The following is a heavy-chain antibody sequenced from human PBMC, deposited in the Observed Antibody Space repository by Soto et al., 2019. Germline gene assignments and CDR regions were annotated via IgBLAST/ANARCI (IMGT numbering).Heavy chain of an antibody. Sequence: QVQLVQSGAEVKRPGSSVKVSCEASGGTFSSLGFTWVRQAPGQGLEWMGGIIPISGRTTFAPKFLGRVTITADESTRTTYMELTALXSDDTAIYYCATRGTQGRWLEFADYWGQGTLVTVSS. CDR3: ATRGTQGRWLEFADY. V-gene: IGHV1-69*01. D-gene: IGHD5-12*01. J-gene: IGHJ4*02. CDR2: IIPISGRT. CDR1: GGTFSSLG.